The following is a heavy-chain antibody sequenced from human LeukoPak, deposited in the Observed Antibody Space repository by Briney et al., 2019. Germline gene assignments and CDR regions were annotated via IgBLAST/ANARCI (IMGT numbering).Heavy chain of an antibody. D-gene: IGHD3-22*01. CDR3: AKLGYDSSGYYTVSGNNHDAFDI. V-gene: IGHV4-34*01. J-gene: IGHJ3*02. CDR2: INHSGST. Sequence: SETLSLTCAVYGGSFSGYYWSWIRQPPGKGLEWIGEINHSGSTNYNPSLKSRVTISVDTSKNQFSLKLSSVTAADTAVYYCAKLGYDSSGYYTVSGNNHDAFDIWGQGTMVTVSS. CDR1: GGSFSGYY.